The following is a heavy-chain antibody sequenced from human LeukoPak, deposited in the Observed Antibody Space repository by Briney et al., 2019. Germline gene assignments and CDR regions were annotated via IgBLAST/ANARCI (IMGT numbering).Heavy chain of an antibody. V-gene: IGHV1-2*02. CDR3: ARSGGSDTAMVAVDY. D-gene: IGHD5-18*01. Sequence: ASVKVSCKASGYTFTGYYMHWVRQAPGQGLEWMGWINPNSGGTNYAQKFQGRVTMTRDTSISTAYMELSRLRSDDTAVYYCARSGGSDTAMVAVDYWGQGTLVTVSS. J-gene: IGHJ4*02. CDR1: GYTFTGYY. CDR2: INPNSGGT.